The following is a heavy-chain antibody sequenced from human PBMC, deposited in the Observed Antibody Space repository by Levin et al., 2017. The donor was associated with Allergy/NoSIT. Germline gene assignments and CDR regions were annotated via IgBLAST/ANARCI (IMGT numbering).Heavy chain of an antibody. CDR3: ARGEVDTAMVSLDY. V-gene: IGHV3-30-3*01. J-gene: IGHJ4*02. CDR1: GFTFSSYA. CDR2: ISYDGSNK. Sequence: GGSLRLSCAASGFTFSSYAMHWVRQAPGKGLEWVAVISYDGSNKYYADSVKGRFTISRDNSKNTLYLQMNSLRAEDTAVYYCARGEVDTAMVSLDYWGQGTLVTVSS. D-gene: IGHD5-18*01.